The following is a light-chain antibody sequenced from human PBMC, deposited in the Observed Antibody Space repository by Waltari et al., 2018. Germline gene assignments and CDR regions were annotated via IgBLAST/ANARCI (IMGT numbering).Light chain of an antibody. CDR1: PPLLYISNTKNY. Sequence: IVMTQSPDSLPVSLGQRATITSTSTPPLLYISNTKNYLAWYQQNPGQPPKLLIYCASSRETGVADRFSGSGSGTDFTLTRSSLQAEDVAVYYCQQHYSSPYTFGQGTKLEI. J-gene: IGKJ2*01. CDR3: QQHYSSPYT. CDR2: CAS. V-gene: IGKV4-1*01.